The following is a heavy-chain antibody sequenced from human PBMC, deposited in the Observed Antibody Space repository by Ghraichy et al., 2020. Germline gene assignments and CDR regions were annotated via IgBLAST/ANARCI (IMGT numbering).Heavy chain of an antibody. D-gene: IGHD3-9*01. Sequence: SVKVSCKASGDTFSSYAISWVRQAPGPGLEWMGGIIPIFGTANYAQKFQGRVTITADESTSTAYMELSSLRSEDTAVYYCARDPGILTGSPHYYGMDVWGQGTTVTVSS. V-gene: IGHV1-69*13. CDR2: IIPIFGTA. CDR3: ARDPGILTGSPHYYGMDV. CDR1: GDTFSSYA. J-gene: IGHJ6*02.